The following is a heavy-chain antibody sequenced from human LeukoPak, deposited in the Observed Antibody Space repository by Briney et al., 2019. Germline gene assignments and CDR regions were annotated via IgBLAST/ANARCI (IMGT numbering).Heavy chain of an antibody. CDR3: AREGRDSSSWYDGDYYYYYMDV. CDR2: AYYRSKWYN. V-gene: IGHV6-1*01. Sequence: SQTLSLTCAISGDSVSSNSAAWNWIRQSPSRGLEWLGRAYYRSKWYNDYAVSVKSRITINPDTSKNQFSLQLNSVTPEDTAVYYCAREGRDSSSWYDGDYYYYYMDVWGKGTTVTVSS. D-gene: IGHD6-13*01. J-gene: IGHJ6*03. CDR1: GDSVSSNSAA.